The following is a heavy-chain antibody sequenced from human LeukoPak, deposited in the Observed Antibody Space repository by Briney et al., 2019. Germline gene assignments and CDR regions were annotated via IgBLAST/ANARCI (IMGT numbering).Heavy chain of an antibody. CDR2: ISAYNGNT. D-gene: IGHD4-11*01. CDR1: GYTFTSYG. J-gene: IGHJ6*03. Sequence: ASVEVSCKASGYTFTSYGISWVRQAPGQGLEWMGWISAYNGNTNYAQKLQGRVTMTTDTSTSTAYMELRSLRSDDTAVYYCARGRLYYYYYYMDVWGKGTTVTVSS. V-gene: IGHV1-18*01. CDR3: ARGRLYYYYYYMDV.